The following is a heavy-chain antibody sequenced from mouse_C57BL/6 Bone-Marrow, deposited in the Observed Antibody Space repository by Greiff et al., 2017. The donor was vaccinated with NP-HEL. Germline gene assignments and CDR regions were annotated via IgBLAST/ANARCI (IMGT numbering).Heavy chain of an antibody. CDR2: INSDGGST. J-gene: IGHJ1*03. CDR1: EFEFPSYD. V-gene: IGHV5-2*01. CDR3: ARCNCGGWYFDV. Sequence: EVQGVESGGGLVQPGESLKLSCESSEFEFPSYDMSWVRKTPEKRLELVAAINSDGGSTYYPDTMERRFTISRDNTNKTLYLQMSSLRSDETAWDYYARCNCGGWYFDVWGTGTTVTVSS.